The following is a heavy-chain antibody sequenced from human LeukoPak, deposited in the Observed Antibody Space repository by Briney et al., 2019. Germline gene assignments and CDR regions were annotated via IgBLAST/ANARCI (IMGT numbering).Heavy chain of an antibody. V-gene: IGHV1-2*02. J-gene: IGHJ4*02. CDR1: GYTFTGYY. CDR3: ARASIMIMFGGIIPYYFDY. D-gene: IGHD3-16*01. CDR2: TSPNSGGT. Sequence: ASVKASCKTSGYTFTGYYIHWVRQAPGQGLEWMGWTSPNSGGTNYAQKFQGRVTMTRDTSISTAYMELSRLRSDDTAVYYCARASIMIMFGGIIPYYFDYWGQGTLVTVSS.